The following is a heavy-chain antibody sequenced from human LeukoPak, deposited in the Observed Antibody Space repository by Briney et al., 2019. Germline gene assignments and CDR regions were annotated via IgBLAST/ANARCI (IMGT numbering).Heavy chain of an antibody. D-gene: IGHD3-22*01. Sequence: QAGGSLRLSCAASGFTFSSYGMHWVRQSPGRGLEWVSFISFDGSNEFYADSLKGRFTISRDDSKNTLYLQMNSLRAEDTAVYYCAKSPYYDSSGSLDYWGQGTLVTVSS. CDR1: GFTFSSYG. CDR2: ISFDGSNE. J-gene: IGHJ4*02. V-gene: IGHV3-30*18. CDR3: AKSPYYDSSGSLDY.